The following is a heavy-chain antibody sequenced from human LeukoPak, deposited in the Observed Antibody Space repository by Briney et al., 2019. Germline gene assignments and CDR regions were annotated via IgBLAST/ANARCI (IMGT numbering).Heavy chain of an antibody. CDR2: IHTSGSP. V-gene: IGHV4-61*02. J-gene: IGHJ3*02. CDR3: ARETAPYDAFDI. Sequence: SETLSLTCTVSGGSISSASLYWSWIRQPAGKGLEWIGRIHTSGSPNYNPSLKSRVTISVDTSKNQFSLKLSSVTAADTAVYYCARETAPYDAFDIWGQGTMVTVSS. CDR1: GGSISSASLY. D-gene: IGHD1-14*01.